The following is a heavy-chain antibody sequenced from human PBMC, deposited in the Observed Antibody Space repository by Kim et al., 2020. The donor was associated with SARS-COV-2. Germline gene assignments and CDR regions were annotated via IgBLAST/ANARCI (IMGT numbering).Heavy chain of an antibody. D-gene: IGHD2-2*01. V-gene: IGHV1-69*13. Sequence: SVKVSCKASGGTFSSYAISWVRQAPGQGLEWMGGIIPIFGTANYAQKFQGRVTITADESTSTAYMELSSLRSEDTAVYYCAIGPNVKYCSNTSCSYYYGMDVWGQGTTVTVSS. CDR3: AIGPNVKYCSNTSCSYYYGMDV. J-gene: IGHJ6*02. CDR1: GGTFSSYA. CDR2: IIPIFGTA.